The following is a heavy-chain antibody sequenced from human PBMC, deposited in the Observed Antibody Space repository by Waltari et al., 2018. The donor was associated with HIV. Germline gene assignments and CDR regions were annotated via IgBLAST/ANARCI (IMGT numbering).Heavy chain of an antibody. Sequence: TYGITWVRQAPGQGLEWMGWISAHSGNTDYAQKFQGRVSVTTDTSTSTAYLELRSLRSDDTAVYYCARGGGSCSNGVCYLMYTDMAPLDHWGQGTLVTVSS. V-gene: IGHV1-18*01. J-gene: IGHJ4*02. D-gene: IGHD2-8*01. CDR1: TYG. CDR2: ISAHSGNT. CDR3: ARGGGSCSNGVCYLMYTDMAPLDH.